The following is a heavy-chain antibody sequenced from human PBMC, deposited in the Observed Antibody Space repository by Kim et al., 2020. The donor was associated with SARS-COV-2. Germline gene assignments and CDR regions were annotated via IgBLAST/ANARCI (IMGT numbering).Heavy chain of an antibody. CDR1: GGSISSSSYY. Sequence: SETLSLTCTVSGGSISSSSYYWGWIRQPPGKGLEWIGSIYYSGSTYNNPSLKSRVTISVDTSKNQFSLKLSSVTAADTAVYYCARTQVELWLRRWFDPWGQGTLVTVSS. CDR2: IYYSGST. J-gene: IGHJ5*02. V-gene: IGHV4-39*01. D-gene: IGHD5-18*01. CDR3: ARTQVELWLRRWFDP.